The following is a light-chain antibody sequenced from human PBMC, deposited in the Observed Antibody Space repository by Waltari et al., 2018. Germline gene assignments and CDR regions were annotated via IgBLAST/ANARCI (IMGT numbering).Light chain of an antibody. Sequence: DIRMTQSPSTLSASAGDRVIISCRASQSISKWLTWYQQKPGKAPKLLIYEASTLQSGVPSRFSGTGSGTDFTLTISSLQPDDFATHYCQQYNSYSLLTFGGGTKVEIK. J-gene: IGKJ4*01. CDR2: EAS. CDR3: QQYNSYSLLT. V-gene: IGKV1-5*03. CDR1: QSISKW.